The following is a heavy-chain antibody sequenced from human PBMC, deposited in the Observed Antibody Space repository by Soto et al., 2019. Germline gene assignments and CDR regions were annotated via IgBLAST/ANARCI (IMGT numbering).Heavy chain of an antibody. D-gene: IGHD5-12*01. Sequence: EVHLVESGGGLVQPGGSLTLSCAASGFTFSNYWMHWVRQAPGKGLVWVSRINSGGSSTSYADSVKGRFTISRDNARNTLYVQMNSLRVEDTAVYYCARAGDRGYEPDDWGQGALVTVSS. V-gene: IGHV3-74*01. J-gene: IGHJ4*02. CDR1: GFTFSNYW. CDR3: ARAGDRGYEPDD. CDR2: INSGGSST.